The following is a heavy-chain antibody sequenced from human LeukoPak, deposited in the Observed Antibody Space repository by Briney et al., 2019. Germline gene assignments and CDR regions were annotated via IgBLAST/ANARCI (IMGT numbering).Heavy chain of an antibody. CDR3: ARDEALGY. V-gene: IGHV3-21*01. D-gene: IGHD3-16*01. Sequence: GGSLRLSCAASGFTFSIYSMNWVRQAPGKGLEWVSSISSGSSYIYYADSVRGRFTISRDNAKNSLYLQMNSLRAEDTAVYYCARDEALGYWGQGTLVTVSS. CDR1: GFTFSIYS. J-gene: IGHJ4*02. CDR2: ISSGSSYI.